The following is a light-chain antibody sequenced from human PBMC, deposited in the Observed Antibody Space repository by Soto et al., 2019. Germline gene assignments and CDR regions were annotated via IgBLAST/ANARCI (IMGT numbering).Light chain of an antibody. CDR1: QPLRGPY. J-gene: IGKJ2*01. CDR3: HQYDNAPQT. CDR2: GAS. V-gene: IGKV3-20*01. Sequence: EIVLLQSPGTLSLSPGERATLSCRASQPLRGPYIAWYQQKPGQAPRVLIYGASKRATGIPDRSSGSGSGADFSLTISRREPEYFAVYYCHQYDNAPQTYGQGTNVDIK.